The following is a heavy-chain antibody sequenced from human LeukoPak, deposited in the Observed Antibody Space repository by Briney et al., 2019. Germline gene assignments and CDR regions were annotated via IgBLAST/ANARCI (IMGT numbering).Heavy chain of an antibody. Sequence: PGGSLRLSCATSGFTFSSYAMGWVRQAPGKGLEWVSSISGSGGSTYYADSVKGRFTISRDNSKNTLYLQMNSLRAEDTAVYYCATDADIVVVPAAIGGYWGQGTLVTVSS. V-gene: IGHV3-23*01. J-gene: IGHJ4*02. CDR1: GFTFSSYA. CDR2: ISGSGGST. CDR3: ATDADIVVVPAAIGGY. D-gene: IGHD2-2*02.